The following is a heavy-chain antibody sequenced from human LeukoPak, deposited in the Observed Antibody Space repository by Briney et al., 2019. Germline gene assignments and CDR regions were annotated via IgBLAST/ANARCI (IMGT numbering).Heavy chain of an antibody. CDR3: ARHGHCTNGVCYSNYYYHMDV. D-gene: IGHD2-8*01. Sequence: GESLQISCEGSGYSFASSWIGWVRQMPGKGPEWMGIIYPDDSDTRYSPSFEGQITISVDKSISTAYLQWSSLKASDTAVYYCARHGHCTNGVCYSNYYYHMDVWGKGTTVTVSS. J-gene: IGHJ6*03. CDR1: GYSFASSW. V-gene: IGHV5-51*01. CDR2: IYPDDSDT.